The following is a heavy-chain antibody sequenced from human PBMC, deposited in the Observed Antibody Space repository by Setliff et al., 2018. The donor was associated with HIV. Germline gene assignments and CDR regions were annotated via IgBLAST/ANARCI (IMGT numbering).Heavy chain of an antibody. J-gene: IGHJ3*02. Sequence: PSETLSLTCNVSGYSISSGFYWGWIRQPPGKGLGWIGNVFHSGDTDYNPSLKSRITMSVETSENQFSLRLTSVTAADTAVYYCARRTIWGDAFDIWGQGTMVTVSS. CDR1: GYSISSGFY. CDR2: VFHSGDT. V-gene: IGHV4-38-2*02. D-gene: IGHD3-3*01. CDR3: ARRTIWGDAFDI.